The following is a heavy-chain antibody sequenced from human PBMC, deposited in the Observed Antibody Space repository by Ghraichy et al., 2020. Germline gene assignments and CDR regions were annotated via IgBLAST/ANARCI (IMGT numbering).Heavy chain of an antibody. Sequence: SVKVSCKASGGTFSSYAISWVRQAPGQGLEWMGGIIPIFGTANYAQKFQGRVTITADESTSTAYMELSSLRSEDTAVYYCARYGDYVEGGRGYYYYGMDVWGQGTTVTVSS. J-gene: IGHJ6*02. CDR3: ARYGDYVEGGRGYYYYGMDV. D-gene: IGHD4-17*01. CDR2: IIPIFGTA. CDR1: GGTFSSYA. V-gene: IGHV1-69*13.